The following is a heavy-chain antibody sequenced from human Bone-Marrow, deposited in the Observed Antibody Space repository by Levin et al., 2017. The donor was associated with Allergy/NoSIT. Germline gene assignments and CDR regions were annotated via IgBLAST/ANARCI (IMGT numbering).Heavy chain of an antibody. CDR3: AKCLGSSGTLDWALGS. J-gene: IGHJ4*02. V-gene: IGHV3-23*01. Sequence: GGSLRLSCTASGFTFSNYGLTWVRQAPGKGLEWVSGVTGNGGNTHYADSVKGRFTISRDNSRKTVYLQISSLRVDDTATYYCAKCLGSSGTLDWALGSWGQGTLVTVSS. D-gene: IGHD3/OR15-3a*01. CDR2: VTGNGGNT. CDR1: GFTFSNYG.